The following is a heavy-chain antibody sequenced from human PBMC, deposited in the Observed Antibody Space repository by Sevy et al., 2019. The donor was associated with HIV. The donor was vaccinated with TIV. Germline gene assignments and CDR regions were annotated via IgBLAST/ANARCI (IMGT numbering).Heavy chain of an antibody. D-gene: IGHD3-22*01. CDR1: GFTFSDYY. CDR3: AKALNPALESMLEVNLRTLKGFDV. V-gene: IGHV3-11*01. J-gene: IGHJ3*01. Sequence: GGSLRLSCAVSGFTFSDYYMSWIRQAPGKGLEWLSYISSSGSTIYYADSVKGRFTISRDNSQNTLHLQMSSLRADDTAVYYCAKALNPALESMLEVNLRTLKGFDVWGQGTVVTVSS. CDR2: ISSSGSTI.